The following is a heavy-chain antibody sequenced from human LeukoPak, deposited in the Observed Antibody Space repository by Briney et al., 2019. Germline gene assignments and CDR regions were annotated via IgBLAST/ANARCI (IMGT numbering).Heavy chain of an antibody. CDR1: GGSISSYY. CDR3: ARSLRADYYYYYMDV. CDR2: IYTSGST. V-gene: IGHV4-4*07. D-gene: IGHD1-26*01. J-gene: IGHJ6*03. Sequence: SETLSLTCTVSGGSISSYYWSWMRQPAGKGLEWIGHIYTSGSTNYNPSLKSRVTMSVDTSKNQFSLKLSSVTAADTAVYYCARSLRADYYYYYMDVWGKGTTVTVSS.